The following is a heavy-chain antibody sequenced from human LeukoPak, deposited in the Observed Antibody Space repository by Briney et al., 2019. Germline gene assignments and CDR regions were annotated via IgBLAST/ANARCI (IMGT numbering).Heavy chain of an antibody. Sequence: GGSLRLSCAVSGFTFSSYGMHWVRQAPGKGLEWVAVIWYDGSNKYYADSVKGRFIISRDNSKNTLYLQMNSLRAEDTAVYYCAREPVTTYAFDIWGQGTMVTVSS. V-gene: IGHV3-33*01. J-gene: IGHJ3*02. CDR1: GFTFSSYG. CDR3: AREPVTTYAFDI. CDR2: IWYDGSNK. D-gene: IGHD4-17*01.